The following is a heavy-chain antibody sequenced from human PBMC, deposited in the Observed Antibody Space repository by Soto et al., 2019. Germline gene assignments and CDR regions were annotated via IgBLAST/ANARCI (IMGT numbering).Heavy chain of an antibody. J-gene: IGHJ4*02. D-gene: IGHD3-9*01. Sequence: GGSLRLACAASGFTFSSYAMSWVRQAPGKGLDWVSLISDSGVSTYYADSVKGRFTISRDNSNNTLYLQMNGLRAEDTAVYYFAKAVYDILNPHAYWAQGTPVTVSS. V-gene: IGHV3-23*01. CDR1: GFTFSSYA. CDR2: ISDSGVST. CDR3: AKAVYDILNPHAY.